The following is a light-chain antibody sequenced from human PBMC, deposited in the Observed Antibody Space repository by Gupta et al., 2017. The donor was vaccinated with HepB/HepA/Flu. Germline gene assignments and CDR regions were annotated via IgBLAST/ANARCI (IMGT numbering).Light chain of an antibody. Sequence: DIQMTQSPSTLSASVGDRVTITCRASQSISSWLAWYQQKPGKAPKVLIYKASNVESGVPSRFSGSGAGTEFTLTISSLQPDDFATYYCQQYDSYSPWTFGQGTKVEIK. J-gene: IGKJ1*01. CDR1: QSISSW. CDR2: KAS. CDR3: QQYDSYSPWT. V-gene: IGKV1-5*03.